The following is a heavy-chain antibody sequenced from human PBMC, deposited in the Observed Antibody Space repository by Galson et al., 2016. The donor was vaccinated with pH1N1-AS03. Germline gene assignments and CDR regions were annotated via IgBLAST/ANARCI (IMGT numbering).Heavy chain of an antibody. CDR2: LYTSGST. Sequence: TLSLTCTVSGGSISSGSYYWSWIRQPAGKGLEWIGRLYTSGSTNYNPSLKSRVTISVDTSKNQFSLKLSSVTAAGTAVYYCARASPLPSGYFDYWGQGTLVTVSS. CDR3: ARASPLPSGYFDY. J-gene: IGHJ4*02. CDR1: GGSISSGSYY. V-gene: IGHV4-61*02.